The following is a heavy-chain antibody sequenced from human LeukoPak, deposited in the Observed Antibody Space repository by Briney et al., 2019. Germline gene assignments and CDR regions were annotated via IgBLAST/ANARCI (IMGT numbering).Heavy chain of an antibody. D-gene: IGHD3-10*01. CDR2: INHSGST. CDR3: ARVSDTDGSGRLGGYFDY. J-gene: IGHJ4*02. V-gene: IGHV4-34*01. Sequence: PSETLSLTCAVYGGSFSGYYWSWIRQPLGKGLEWIGEINHSGSTNYNPPLKSRVTISVDTSKNQFSLKLSSVTAADTAVYYCARVSDTDGSGRLGGYFDYWGQGTLVTVSS. CDR1: GGSFSGYY.